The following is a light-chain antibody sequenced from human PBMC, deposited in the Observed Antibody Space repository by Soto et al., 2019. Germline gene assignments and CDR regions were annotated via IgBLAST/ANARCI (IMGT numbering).Light chain of an antibody. CDR1: RSNIGSNL. CDR2: SND. V-gene: IGLV1-47*02. J-gene: IGLJ2*01. CDR3: AAWDDSLSGVV. Sequence: QSAVTQPPSVSGTPGQRVTIFCSGRRSNIGSNLVYWYQQLPGTAPKLPIFSNDQRPSGVPDRFSGSRSGTSASLAISGLRSEDEGDYYCAAWDDSLSGVVFGGGTKLTVL.